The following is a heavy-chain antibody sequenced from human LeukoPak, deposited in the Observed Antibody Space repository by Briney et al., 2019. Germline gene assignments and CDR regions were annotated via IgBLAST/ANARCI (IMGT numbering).Heavy chain of an antibody. Sequence: GGSLRHSCAASGFTFSSYAMSWVRQAPGKGLEWVSAISGSGGSTYYADSVKGRFTISRDNSKNTLYLQMNSLRAEDTAVYYCAKDGHGYQLLMDVWGQGTTVTVSS. CDR2: ISGSGGST. D-gene: IGHD2-2*01. V-gene: IGHV3-23*01. CDR1: GFTFSSYA. J-gene: IGHJ6*02. CDR3: AKDGHGYQLLMDV.